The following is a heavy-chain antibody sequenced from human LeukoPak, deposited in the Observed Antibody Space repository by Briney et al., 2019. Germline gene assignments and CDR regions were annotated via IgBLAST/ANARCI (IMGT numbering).Heavy chain of an antibody. V-gene: IGHV3-64*01. Sequence: PGGSLRLSCAASGFTFSSYAMHWVRQAPGKGLEYVSAISSNGGSTYYANSVKGRFTISRDNSKNTLYLQMNSLRAEDTAVYYCAKGKGSNYGVDYWGQGTLVTVSS. CDR1: GFTFSSYA. CDR2: ISSNGGST. CDR3: AKGKGSNYGVDY. J-gene: IGHJ4*02. D-gene: IGHD4-11*01.